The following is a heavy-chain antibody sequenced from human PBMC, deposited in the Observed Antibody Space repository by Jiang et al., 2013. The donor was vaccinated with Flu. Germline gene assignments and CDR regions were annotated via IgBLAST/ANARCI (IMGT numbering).Heavy chain of an antibody. V-gene: IGHV4-59*01. Sequence: TNYNPPSKSRVTISVDTSKNQFSLKLSSVTAADTAVYYCASAPIRSSGYYPLDYWGQGTLVTVSS. J-gene: IGHJ4*02. CDR2: T. CDR3: ASAPIRSSGYYPLDY. D-gene: IGHD3-22*01.